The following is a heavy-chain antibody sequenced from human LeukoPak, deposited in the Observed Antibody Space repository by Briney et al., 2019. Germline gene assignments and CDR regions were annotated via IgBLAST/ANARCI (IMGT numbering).Heavy chain of an antibody. CDR1: GFTFSSSA. V-gene: IGHV3-7*01. Sequence: GGSLRLSCAASGFTFSSSAMSWVRQAPGKGLEWVAHINPDGRDTYYVDSVKGRFTISRDNAQNSMYLQMNSLRVEDTAVYYCTSWGDTTAEYFQRWGQGTLVTVSS. D-gene: IGHD2-21*02. CDR3: TSWGDTTAEYFQR. J-gene: IGHJ1*01. CDR2: INPDGRDT.